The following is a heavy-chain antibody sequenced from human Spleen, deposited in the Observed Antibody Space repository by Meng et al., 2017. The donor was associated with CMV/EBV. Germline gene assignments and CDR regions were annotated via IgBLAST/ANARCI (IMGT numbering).Heavy chain of an antibody. CDR2: ISSSGSTI. Sequence: LKISCAASGFTFSDYYMSWIRQAPGKGLEWVSYISSSGSTIYYADSVKGRFTISRDNSKNSLYLQMNSLRAEDTALYYCAKDTLSHRGAFDYWGQGTLVTVSS. V-gene: IGHV3-11*01. CDR3: AKDTLSHRGAFDY. CDR1: GFTFSDYY. D-gene: IGHD2/OR15-2a*01. J-gene: IGHJ4*02.